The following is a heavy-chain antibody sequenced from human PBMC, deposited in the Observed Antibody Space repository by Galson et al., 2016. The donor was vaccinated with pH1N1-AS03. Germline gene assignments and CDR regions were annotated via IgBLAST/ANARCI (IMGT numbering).Heavy chain of an antibody. Sequence: SLRLSCAASGFTISNFGMLWVRQAPGQGLEWVAIISFDGTNKYYADSVKGRFSISRDNSKNTLFLQMSALRAEDTAVYYCANDFNYDFWSGYSFHWGQGALVTVSS. J-gene: IGHJ4*02. CDR1: GFTISNFG. V-gene: IGHV3-30*18. CDR2: ISFDGTNK. CDR3: ANDFNYDFWSGYSFH. D-gene: IGHD3/OR15-3a*01.